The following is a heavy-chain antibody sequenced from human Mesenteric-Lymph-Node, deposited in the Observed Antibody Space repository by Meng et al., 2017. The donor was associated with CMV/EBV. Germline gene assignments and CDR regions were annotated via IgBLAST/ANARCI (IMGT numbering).Heavy chain of an antibody. CDR1: GFTFSDYY. Sequence: GGSLRLSCAASGFTFSDYYMNWVRQAPGKGLEWVSSISSSSYIYYADSVKGRFTISRDNAKNSLYLQMNSLRAEDTAVYYCARGVTIFGVVILGRGYYGMDVWGQGTTVTVSS. CDR2: ISSSSYI. D-gene: IGHD3-3*01. V-gene: IGHV3-69-1*01. CDR3: ARGVTIFGVVILGRGYYGMDV. J-gene: IGHJ6*02.